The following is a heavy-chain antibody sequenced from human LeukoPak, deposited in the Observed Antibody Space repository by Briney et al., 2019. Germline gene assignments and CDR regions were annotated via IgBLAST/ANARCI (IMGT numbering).Heavy chain of an antibody. CDR2: INPNSGGT. Sequence: GASVKVSCKASGYTFTGHYMHWVRQAPGQGLEWMGWINPNSGGTNYAQKFQGRVTMTRDTSISTAYMELSRLRSDDTAVYYCARASSAAAVTDWFDPWGQGTLVTVSS. D-gene: IGHD6-13*01. CDR3: ARASSAAAVTDWFDP. CDR1: GYTFTGHY. J-gene: IGHJ5*02. V-gene: IGHV1-2*02.